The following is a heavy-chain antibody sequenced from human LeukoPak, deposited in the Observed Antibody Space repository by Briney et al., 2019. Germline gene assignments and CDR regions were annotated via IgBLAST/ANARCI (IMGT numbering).Heavy chain of an antibody. J-gene: IGHJ4*02. CDR2: ISSRGGT. CDR1: GGSISSYY. V-gene: IGHV4-59*08. CDR3: ARHGSDYSFDY. Sequence: PSETLSLTCTVSGGSISSYYWSWIRQPPGKGLGWIGYISSRGGTNYNPSLKSRFTISVDTSKNQFSLKLRSLTAADTAVYYCARHGSDYSFDYWGQGTLGTVSS. D-gene: IGHD3-22*01.